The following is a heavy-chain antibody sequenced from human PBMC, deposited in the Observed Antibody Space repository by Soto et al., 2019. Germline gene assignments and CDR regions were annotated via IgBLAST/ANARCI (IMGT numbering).Heavy chain of an antibody. D-gene: IGHD2-15*01. CDR3: ARDIRYCSGNSCYSGGMDV. J-gene: IGHJ6*02. CDR2: IGTAGDT. V-gene: IGHV3-13*01. Sequence: EVQLVESGGGLVQPGGSLRLSCAASGFTFSSYDMHWVRQATGKGLEWVSVIGTAGDTYYPGSVKGRFTISRENAKNSLYLQMNSLRAEDTAVYYCARDIRYCSGNSCYSGGMDVWGQGTTVTLSS. CDR1: GFTFSSYD.